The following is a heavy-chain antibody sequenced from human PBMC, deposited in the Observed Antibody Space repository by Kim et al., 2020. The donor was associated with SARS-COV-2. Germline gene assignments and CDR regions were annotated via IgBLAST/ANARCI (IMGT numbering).Heavy chain of an antibody. D-gene: IGHD3-9*01. J-gene: IGHJ6*02. Sequence: KFQGRVTITADESTSTAYMELSSLRSEDTAVYYCARSATVLRYFDWNTDVWGQGTTVTVSS. V-gene: IGHV1-69*01. CDR3: ARSATVLRYFDWNTDV.